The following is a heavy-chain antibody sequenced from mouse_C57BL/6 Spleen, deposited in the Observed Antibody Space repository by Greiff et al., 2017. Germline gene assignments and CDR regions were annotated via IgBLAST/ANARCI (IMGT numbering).Heavy chain of an antibody. J-gene: IGHJ1*03. V-gene: IGHV5-4*01. CDR1: GFTFSSYD. CDR3: ARDSGPKGYFDV. Sequence: DVQLVESGGGLVKPGGSLKLSCAASGFTFSSYDMSWVRQTPEKRLEWVATISDGGSYTYNPDNVKGRFTISRDNAKHNLYLQMSHLKSEDTAMYYCARDSGPKGYFDVWGTGTTVTVSS. CDR2: ISDGGSYT.